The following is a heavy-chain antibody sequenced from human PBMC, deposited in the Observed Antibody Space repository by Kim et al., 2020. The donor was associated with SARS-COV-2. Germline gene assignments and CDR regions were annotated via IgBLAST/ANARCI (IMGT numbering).Heavy chain of an antibody. J-gene: IGHJ3*02. V-gene: IGHV3-30*03. CDR1: GFTLTKYG. D-gene: IGHD6-19*01. CDR2: MSYDGSVK. Sequence: GGSLRLSCEASGFTLTKYGMHWVRQAPGTGLEWVAFMSYDGSVKYYGETVKGRFTISRDTSKNTLFLQMDSLRAEDTAVYYCTRGAVSGYDAFGIWGQGSLVTVSS. CDR3: TRGAVSGYDAFGI.